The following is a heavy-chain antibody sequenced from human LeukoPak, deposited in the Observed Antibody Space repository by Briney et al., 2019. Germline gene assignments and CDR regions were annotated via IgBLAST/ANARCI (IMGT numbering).Heavy chain of an antibody. D-gene: IGHD2-8*01. Sequence: GESLKISCKGSGYSFTSYWIGWVRQMPGKGLEWMGIIYPGDSDTRYSPSFQGQVTISADKSISTAYLQWSSLKASDTAMYYCARQDIVLMVYATGDASDIWGQGTMVTVSS. J-gene: IGHJ3*02. CDR2: IYPGDSDT. V-gene: IGHV5-51*01. CDR1: GYSFTSYW. CDR3: ARQDIVLMVYATGDASDI.